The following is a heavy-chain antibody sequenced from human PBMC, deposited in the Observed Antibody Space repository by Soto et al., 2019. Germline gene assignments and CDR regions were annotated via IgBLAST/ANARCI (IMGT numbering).Heavy chain of an antibody. V-gene: IGHV4-31*03. D-gene: IGHD3-3*01. Sequence: SETLSLTCTVSGGSISSGGYYWSWIRQHPGKGLEWIGYIYYSGSTYYSPSLKSRVTISVDTSKNQFSLKLSSVTAADTAVYYCARIWSGYFRYFDYWGQGTLVTVSS. J-gene: IGHJ4*02. CDR2: IYYSGST. CDR3: ARIWSGYFRYFDY. CDR1: GGSISSGGYY.